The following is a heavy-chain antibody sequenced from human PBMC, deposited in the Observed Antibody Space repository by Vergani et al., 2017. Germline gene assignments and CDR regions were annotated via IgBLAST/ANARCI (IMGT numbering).Heavy chain of an antibody. CDR1: EYSFGNYW. Sequence: EVELVQSGPEMRKPGASLKISCKGSEYSFGNYWIGWVRQMPGKGLEWMGIIYPADSDTRYSPCFQGQVTISADKSISTAFLQWDSLKASDTALYYCARHTTYTDSWGQGTLVTVSS. J-gene: IGHJ4*02. CDR3: ARHTTYTDS. D-gene: IGHD1-1*01. CDR2: IYPADSDT. V-gene: IGHV5-51*01.